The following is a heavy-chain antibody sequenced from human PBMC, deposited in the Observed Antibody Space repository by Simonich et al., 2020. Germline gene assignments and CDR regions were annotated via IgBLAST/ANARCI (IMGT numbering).Heavy chain of an antibody. V-gene: IGHV3-23*01. Sequence: GGGLVQPGGSLRLSCTASGFTFSSYAMSWVPQSPGKGLEWVSAINGRGGSTYYADSVKGRFTISRDNSKNTLYLQMNSLRAEDTAGYYCAKDLGERITMIVVVIDAFDIWGQGTMVTVSS. CDR3: AKDLGERITMIVVVIDAFDI. D-gene: IGHD3-22*01. CDR1: GFTFSSYA. CDR2: INGRGGST. J-gene: IGHJ3*02.